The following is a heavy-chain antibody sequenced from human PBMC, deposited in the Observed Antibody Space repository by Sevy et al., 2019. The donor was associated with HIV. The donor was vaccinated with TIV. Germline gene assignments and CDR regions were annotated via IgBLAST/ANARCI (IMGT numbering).Heavy chain of an antibody. J-gene: IGHJ4*02. CDR3: AKDLVYHYYDSSGYYSGGDRTFDY. V-gene: IGHV3-23*01. D-gene: IGHD3-22*01. CDR2: ISGSGGST. Sequence: GGSLRLSCAASGFTFSSYAMSWVRQAPGKGLEWVSAISGSGGSTYYADSVKGRFTISRDNSKNTLYLQMNSLRAEDTAVYYCAKDLVYHYYDSSGYYSGGDRTFDYWGQRTLVTVSS. CDR1: GFTFSSYA.